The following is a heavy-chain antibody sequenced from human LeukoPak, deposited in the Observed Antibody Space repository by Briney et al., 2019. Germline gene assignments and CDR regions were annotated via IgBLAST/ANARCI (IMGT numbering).Heavy chain of an antibody. Sequence: PGGSLRLSCAASGFTFSSYAMSWVRQGPAKGLQWVAAISGRGDRTYYGDSMKGRTTTSRDNSKNTLYLQMNSLRADDTAIYYCAKENYYDSSGYPETWGQGILVTVSS. V-gene: IGHV3-23*01. CDR2: ISGRGDRT. J-gene: IGHJ5*02. CDR1: GFTFSSYA. CDR3: AKENYYDSSGYPET. D-gene: IGHD3-22*01.